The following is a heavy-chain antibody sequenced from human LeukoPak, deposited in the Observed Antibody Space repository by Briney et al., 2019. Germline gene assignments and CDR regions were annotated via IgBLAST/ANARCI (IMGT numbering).Heavy chain of an antibody. Sequence: PSETLSPTCTVSGGSISSYYWSWIRQPPGKGLEWIGCIYYSGNTYYNPSLKTRVTISVDASKNQFSLKLSSWAPTDPPVYYPARGTLYGEYVFDYWGQGTLVTVSS. CDR2: IYYSGNT. V-gene: IGHV4-59*12. J-gene: IGHJ4*02. CDR1: GGSISSYY. CDR3: ARGTLYGEYVFDY. D-gene: IGHD4-17*01.